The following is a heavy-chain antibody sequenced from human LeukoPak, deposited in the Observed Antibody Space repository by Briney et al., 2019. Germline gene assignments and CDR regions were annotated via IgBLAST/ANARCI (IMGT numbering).Heavy chain of an antibody. CDR1: GFTFSSYS. J-gene: IGHJ5*02. Sequence: GGSLRLSCAASGFTFSSYSMNWVRQAPGKGLEWVSSISSSSSYIYYADSVKGRFTISRDNAKNSLYLQMNSLRAEDTAVYYCARAWDTAMVNWFDPWGQGTLVTVSS. D-gene: IGHD5-18*01. CDR2: ISSSSSYI. CDR3: ARAWDTAMVNWFDP. V-gene: IGHV3-21*01.